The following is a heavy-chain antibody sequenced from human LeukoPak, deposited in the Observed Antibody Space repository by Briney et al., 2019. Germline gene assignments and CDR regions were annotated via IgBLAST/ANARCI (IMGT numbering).Heavy chain of an antibody. V-gene: IGHV4-59*12. Sequence: SETLSLTCTVSGGSISSYYWSWIRQPPGKGLEWIGYIYYSGSTNYNPSLKSRVTMSVDTSKNQFSLKLSSVTAADTAVYYCARDTYYYDSSGYPPDYWGQGTLVTVSS. D-gene: IGHD3-22*01. CDR3: ARDTYYYDSSGYPPDY. CDR1: GGSISSYY. J-gene: IGHJ4*02. CDR2: IYYSGST.